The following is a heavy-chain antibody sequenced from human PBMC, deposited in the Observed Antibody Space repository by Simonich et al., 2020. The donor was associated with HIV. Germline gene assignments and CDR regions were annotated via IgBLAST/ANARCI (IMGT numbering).Heavy chain of an antibody. Sequence: QVQLQQWGAGLLKPWETLSLTCAVYGGSFSGYYWTWIRQPPGKGLEWIGEITYRGRTNYNPSRKRRSTISVDTSKKQFSLKLTSVTAADTAIYFCAREVGYYPPQLEENNAFDVRGQGTMVTVSS. J-gene: IGHJ3*01. V-gene: IGHV4-34*01. CDR1: GGSFSGYY. CDR3: AREVGYYPPQLEENNAFDV. D-gene: IGHD2-8*01. CDR2: ITYRGRT.